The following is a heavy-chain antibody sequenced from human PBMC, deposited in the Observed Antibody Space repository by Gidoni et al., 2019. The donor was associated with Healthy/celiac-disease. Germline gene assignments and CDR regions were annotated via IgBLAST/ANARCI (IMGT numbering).Heavy chain of an antibody. CDR2: IYYSGST. J-gene: IGHJ5*02. CDR3: ASGRTDYGENWFDP. D-gene: IGHD4-17*01. CDR1: GGSISSSSYY. V-gene: IGHV4-39*01. Sequence: QLQLQESGPGLVKPSETLSLTCTVSGGSISSSSYYWGWSRQPPGKGLEWIGSIYYSGSTYYNPSLKSRVTISVDTSKNQFSLKLSSVTAADTAVYYCASGRTDYGENWFDPWGQGTLVTVSS.